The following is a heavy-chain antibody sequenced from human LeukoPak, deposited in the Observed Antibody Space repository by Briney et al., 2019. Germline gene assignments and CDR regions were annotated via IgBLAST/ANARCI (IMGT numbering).Heavy chain of an antibody. V-gene: IGHV4-39*01. CDR3: ARRFYYDSSGYYFDY. CDR1: GGSISSSSYY. D-gene: IGHD3-22*01. Sequence: SETLSLTCTVSGGSISSSSYYWGWIRQPPGKGLEWIGSIYYSGSTYYNPSLKSRVTISVDTSKNQFSLKLSSVTAADTAVYYCARRFYYDSSGYYFDYWGQGTLVTASS. CDR2: IYYSGST. J-gene: IGHJ4*02.